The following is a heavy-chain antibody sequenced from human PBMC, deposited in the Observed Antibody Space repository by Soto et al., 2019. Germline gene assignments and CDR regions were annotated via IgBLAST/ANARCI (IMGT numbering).Heavy chain of an antibody. CDR2: IYYSGGT. J-gene: IGHJ6*02. V-gene: IGHV4-39*01. CDR3: ARCVYNYVEGMDV. CDR1: GGSISNSNNY. D-gene: IGHD1-1*01. Sequence: PSETLSLTCTVSGGSISNSNNYWGWIRQTPGKGLDWIGSIYYSGGTYYNPSLKSRVTISVDTSKNQFSLKLSSVTAADTAVYYCARCVYNYVEGMDVWGQGTSVTVSS.